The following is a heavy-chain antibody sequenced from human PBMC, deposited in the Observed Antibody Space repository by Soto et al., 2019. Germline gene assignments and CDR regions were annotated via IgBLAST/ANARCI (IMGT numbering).Heavy chain of an antibody. D-gene: IGHD3-10*01. CDR3: ARAPGSWKDYFDY. V-gene: IGHV3-33*08. Sequence: GGSLRLSCAASGFTFSSYGMHWVRQAPGKGLEWVAVIWYDGSNKYYADSVKGRFTISRDNSKNTLYLQMNSPRAEDTAVYYCARAPGSWKDYFDYWGQGTLVTVSS. CDR1: GFTFSSYG. J-gene: IGHJ4*02. CDR2: IWYDGSNK.